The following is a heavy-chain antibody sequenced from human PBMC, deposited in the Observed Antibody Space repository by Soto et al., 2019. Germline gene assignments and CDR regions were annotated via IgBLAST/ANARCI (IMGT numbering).Heavy chain of an antibody. CDR2: INPNSGGT. Sequence: ASVKVSCKASGYTFTGYYMHWVRQAPGQGLEWMGWINPNSGGTNYAQKFQGWVTMTRDTSIITAYMELSRLRSDDTAVYYCAVQYCSGGCCSAQDAFDIWGQGTMVTVSS. CDR3: AVQYCSGGCCSAQDAFDI. D-gene: IGHD2-15*01. V-gene: IGHV1-2*04. J-gene: IGHJ3*02. CDR1: GYTFTGYY.